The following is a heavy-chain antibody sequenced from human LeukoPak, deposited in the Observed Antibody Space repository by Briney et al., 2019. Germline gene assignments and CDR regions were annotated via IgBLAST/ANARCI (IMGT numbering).Heavy chain of an antibody. CDR2: INGGGRTI. V-gene: IGHV3-48*04. D-gene: IGHD3-16*01. CDR1: GFTFRSYS. Sequence: GGSLRLSCAASGFTFRSYSMNWVRQAPGKGLEWVAYINGGGRTIFYGDSVKGRFTISRDNAKNSLYLQMNSLRAEDTAVYYCAREPVEGVNGAFDVWGQGTMVTVSS. CDR3: AREPVEGVNGAFDV. J-gene: IGHJ3*01.